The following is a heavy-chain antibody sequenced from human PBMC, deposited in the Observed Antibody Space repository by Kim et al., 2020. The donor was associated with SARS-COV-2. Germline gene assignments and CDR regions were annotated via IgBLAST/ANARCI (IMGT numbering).Heavy chain of an antibody. CDR3: TKDGSGYSN. D-gene: IGHD3-22*01. CDR2: GDTT. Sequence: GDTTYYADSVKGRFTISRDNSKNMLYLQMNSLRAEDTAVYYCTKDGSGYSNWGQGTLVTVSS. V-gene: IGHV3-23*01. J-gene: IGHJ4*02.